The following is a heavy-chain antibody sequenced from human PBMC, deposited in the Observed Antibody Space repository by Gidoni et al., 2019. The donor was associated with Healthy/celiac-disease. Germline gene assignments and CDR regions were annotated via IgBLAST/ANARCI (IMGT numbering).Heavy chain of an antibody. CDR1: GFPLDDYA. D-gene: IGHD3-10*01. CDR3: AKDSVTMVRGVLDY. CDR2: ISWNSGSI. Sequence: EVQLVESGGGLVQPGRSTRISCAASGFPLDDYAMHWVRQAPGKGLEWVSGISWNSGSIGYADSVKGRFTISRDNAKNSLYLQMNSLRAEDTALYYCAKDSVTMVRGVLDYWGQGTLVTVSS. J-gene: IGHJ4*02. V-gene: IGHV3-9*01.